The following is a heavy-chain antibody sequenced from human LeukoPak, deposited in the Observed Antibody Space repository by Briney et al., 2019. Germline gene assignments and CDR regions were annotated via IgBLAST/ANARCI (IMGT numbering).Heavy chain of an antibody. Sequence: TGGSLRLSCVASGFTFNNNWMHWVRQAPGKGLVWVSRINNDGSTTSYADSVKGRFTISRDNAKNSLYLQMNSLRAEDTAVYYCATTAPRRYFDWLFRLSPLLYPGRYMDVWGKGTTVTVSS. J-gene: IGHJ6*03. CDR1: GFTFNNNW. CDR2: INNDGSTT. D-gene: IGHD3-9*01. V-gene: IGHV3-74*01. CDR3: ATTAPRRYFDWLFRLSPLLYPGRYMDV.